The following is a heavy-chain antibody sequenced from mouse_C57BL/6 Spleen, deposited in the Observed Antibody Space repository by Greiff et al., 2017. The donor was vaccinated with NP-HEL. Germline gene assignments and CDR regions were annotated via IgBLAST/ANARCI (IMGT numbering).Heavy chain of an antibody. CDR2: ISSGGSYT. J-gene: IGHJ2*01. CDR1: GFTFSSYG. D-gene: IGHD1-1*01. CDR3: ARRHYGSGYFDY. Sequence: EVMLVESGGDLVKPGGSLKLSCAASGFTFSSYGMSWVRQTPDKRLEWVATISSGGSYTYYPDSVKGRFTISRDNAKNTLYLQMSSLKSEDTAMYYCARRHYGSGYFDYWGQGTTLTVSS. V-gene: IGHV5-6*02.